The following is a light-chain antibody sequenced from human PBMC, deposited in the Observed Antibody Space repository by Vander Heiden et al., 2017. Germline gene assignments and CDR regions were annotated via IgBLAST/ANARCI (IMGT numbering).Light chain of an antibody. CDR3: QQRINWPPTWT. V-gene: IGKV3-11*01. CDR2: DAS. Sequence: DIVLTQSPATLSLSPGERATLSCRASQSVGSYLAWYQQKPGQAPRLLIYDASKRATGIPPTFSGSGSGTDFTLTINSLEPEDFAVYYCQQRINWPPTWTFGQGTKVEIK. CDR1: QSVGSY. J-gene: IGKJ1*01.